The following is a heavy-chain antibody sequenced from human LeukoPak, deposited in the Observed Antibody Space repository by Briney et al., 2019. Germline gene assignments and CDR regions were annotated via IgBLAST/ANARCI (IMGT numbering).Heavy chain of an antibody. V-gene: IGHV1-18*01. CDR2: VSTSNGDT. D-gene: IGHD5-18*01. Sequence: ASVMVSCKTSGYNFNRYAITWDRQAPGQGLEWMGWVSTSNGDTNYADTFQGRVTMTTDSATKTAYLELRRLRSGDTAIYFCARVSDTSMVTPGFDSWGQGTLVTVSS. CDR3: ARVSDTSMVTPGFDS. CDR1: GYNFNRYA. J-gene: IGHJ4*02.